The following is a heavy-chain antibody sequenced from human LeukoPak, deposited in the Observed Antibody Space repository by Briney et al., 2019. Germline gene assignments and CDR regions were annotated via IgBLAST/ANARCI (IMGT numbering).Heavy chain of an antibody. V-gene: IGHV3-48*03. CDR3: ARDQGPYYDSSGYNY. J-gene: IGHJ4*02. CDR2: ISSSGSTI. Sequence: PGGSLRLSCAASGFTFSSYEMNWVRQAPGKGLEWVSYISSSGSTIYYADSVKVRFTISRDNAKNSLYLQMNSLRAEDTAVYYCARDQGPYYDSSGYNYWGQGTLVTVSS. D-gene: IGHD3-22*01. CDR1: GFTFSSYE.